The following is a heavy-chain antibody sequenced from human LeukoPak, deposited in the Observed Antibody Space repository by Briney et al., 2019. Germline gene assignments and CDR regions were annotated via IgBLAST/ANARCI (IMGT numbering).Heavy chain of an antibody. V-gene: IGHV4-59*01. CDR3: ARGVVLYGMDV. D-gene: IGHD2-15*01. J-gene: IGHJ6*02. Sequence: SETLSLTCTVSGXSISSYYWSWIRQPPGKGLEWIGYIYYSGSTNYNPSLKSRVTISVDTSKNQFPLKLSSVTAADTAVYYCARGVVLYGMDVWGQGTTVTVSS. CDR1: GXSISSYY. CDR2: IYYSGST.